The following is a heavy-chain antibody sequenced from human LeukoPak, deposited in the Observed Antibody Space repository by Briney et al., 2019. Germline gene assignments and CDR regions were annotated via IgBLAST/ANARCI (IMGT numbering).Heavy chain of an antibody. Sequence: GGSLRLSCAASGFTFSSYAMSWVRQAPGKGLEWVSTIGGSGSNTYYADSVKGRFTISRDNSKNTLYLQMNSLSGEDTSVYYCATVLQGAFAIWGQGTMVTVSS. D-gene: IGHD2-8*01. CDR2: IGGSGSNT. J-gene: IGHJ3*02. CDR1: GFTFSSYA. V-gene: IGHV3-23*01. CDR3: ATVLQGAFAI.